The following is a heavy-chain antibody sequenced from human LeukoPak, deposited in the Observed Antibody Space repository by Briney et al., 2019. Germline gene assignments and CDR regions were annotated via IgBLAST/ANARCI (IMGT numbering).Heavy chain of an antibody. Sequence: GGSLRLSCTASGFNVNSNYMSWVRQVPGKGLEWVSVIFGGGGTYYADSVKGRFTISRDNSKNTLYLQMNSLRAEDTAVYYCARGRGSSWYSPSTYCYYYMDVWGKGTTVTVSS. CDR1: GFNVNSNY. V-gene: IGHV3-66*01. CDR2: IFGGGGT. J-gene: IGHJ6*03. CDR3: ARGRGSSWYSPSTYCYYYMDV. D-gene: IGHD6-13*01.